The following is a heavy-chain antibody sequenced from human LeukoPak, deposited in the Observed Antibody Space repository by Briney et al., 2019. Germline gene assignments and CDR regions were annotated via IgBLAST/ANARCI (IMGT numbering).Heavy chain of an antibody. CDR1: GGSISSYY. J-gene: IGHJ5*02. D-gene: IGHD5-12*01. CDR2: IYSSGST. CDR3: ATDRGSGYYWFDT. V-gene: IGHV4-4*07. Sequence: SETLSLTCTGSGGSISSYYWSWIRQPAGKGLEWIGRIYSSGSTDYDPSLKSRVTMSVDTSKNQFSLMLTSVTAADTAVYYCATDRGSGYYWFDTWGQGTLVTVSS.